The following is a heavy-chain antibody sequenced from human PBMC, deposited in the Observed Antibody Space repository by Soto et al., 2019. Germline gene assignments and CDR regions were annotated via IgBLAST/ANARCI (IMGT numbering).Heavy chain of an antibody. J-gene: IGHJ5*02. D-gene: IGHD3-10*01. V-gene: IGHV4-34*01. Sequence: SETLSLTCAVYGGSFSGYYWSWIRQPPGKGLEWIGEINHSGSTNYNPSLKSRVTISVDTSKNQFSLKLSSVTAADTAVYYCARGRRITMVRGVIISAGNWFDPWGQGTLVTVSS. CDR3: ARGRRITMVRGVIISAGNWFDP. CDR1: GGSFSGYY. CDR2: INHSGST.